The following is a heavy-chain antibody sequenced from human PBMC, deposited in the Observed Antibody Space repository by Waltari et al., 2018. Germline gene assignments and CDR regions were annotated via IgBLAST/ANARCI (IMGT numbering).Heavy chain of an antibody. Sequence: VGIRQTPGQGLEWLATMSYSGTTYSSPSLKGRVTISRDTSKNQVSLRLGSVTAADTALYYCATYIGASIGTAAFDVWGQGTRVTVSS. V-gene: IGHV4-39*01. CDR3: ATYIGASIGTAAFDV. CDR2: MSYSGTT. D-gene: IGHD5-12*01. J-gene: IGHJ3*01.